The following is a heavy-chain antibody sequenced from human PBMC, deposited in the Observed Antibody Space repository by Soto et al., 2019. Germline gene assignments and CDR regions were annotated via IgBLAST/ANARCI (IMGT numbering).Heavy chain of an antibody. CDR1: GGSISSSSYY. CDR2: IYYSGST. Sequence: SETLSLTCTVSGGSISSSSYYWGWIRQPPGKGLEWIGSIYYSGSTYYNPSLKSRVTISADTSKNQFSLKLSSVTAADTAVYYCARGASIAAAGTVDYWGQGTLVTVSS. D-gene: IGHD6-13*01. V-gene: IGHV4-39*07. J-gene: IGHJ4*02. CDR3: ARGASIAAAGTVDY.